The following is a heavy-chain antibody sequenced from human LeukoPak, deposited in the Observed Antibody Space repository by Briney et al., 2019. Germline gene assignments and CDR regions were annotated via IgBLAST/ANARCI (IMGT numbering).Heavy chain of an antibody. CDR3: AKDLRSTPPYDYFDY. V-gene: IGHV3-23*01. J-gene: IGHJ4*02. Sequence: GSLRLSCAASGLAFSSLAMSWVRQAPGKGREWVASISCSGGGTYYAEYVMGRFTISRDNSKNTLYLKMNCLRAEDTAVYYCAKDLRSTPPYDYFDYWGQGTLVTVSS. D-gene: IGHD2-8*01. CDR1: GLAFSSLA. CDR2: ISCSGGGT.